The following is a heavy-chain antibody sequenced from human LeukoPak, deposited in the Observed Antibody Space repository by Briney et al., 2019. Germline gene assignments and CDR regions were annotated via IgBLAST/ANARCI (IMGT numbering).Heavy chain of an antibody. D-gene: IGHD6-13*01. CDR3: ARVCCGSSSWYPSGYFDY. CDR2: IYYSGST. V-gene: IGHV4-39*07. J-gene: IGHJ4*02. Sequence: SETLSLTCTVSGGSISSSSYYWGWIRQPPGKGLEWIGSIYYSGSTYYNPSLKSRVTISVDTSKNQFSLKLSSVTAADTAVYYCARVCCGSSSWYPSGYFDYWGQGTLVTVSS. CDR1: GGSISSSSYY.